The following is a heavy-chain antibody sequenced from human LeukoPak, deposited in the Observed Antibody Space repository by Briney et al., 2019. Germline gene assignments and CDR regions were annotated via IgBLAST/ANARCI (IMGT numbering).Heavy chain of an antibody. CDR3: ARAGMARINWFDP. D-gene: IGHD1-14*01. CDR1: GGTFSSYA. CDR2: IIPIFGTA. Sequence: SVKVSCKASGGTFSSYAISWVRQAPGQGLEWMGGIIPIFGTANYAQKFQGRVTITADESTSTAYMELSSLRSEDTAVYYCARAGMARINWFDPWGQGALVTVSS. J-gene: IGHJ5*02. V-gene: IGHV1-69*01.